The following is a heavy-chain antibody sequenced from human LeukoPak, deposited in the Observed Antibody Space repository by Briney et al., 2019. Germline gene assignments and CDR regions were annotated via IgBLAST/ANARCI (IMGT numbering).Heavy chain of an antibody. V-gene: IGHV4-59*08. CDR1: GASMSNYY. J-gene: IGHJ4*02. CDR2: IYHSGTTYSGST. D-gene: IGHD6-19*01. Sequence: SETLSLTCNVSGASMSNYYWVWIRQPPGKGLEWLGSIYHSGTTYSGSTYYNPSLKSRVTISVDPSKNQFSLKLTSVTTADTAVYYCARPVTARGGSGWPQHIDYWGQGTLVSVSS. CDR3: ARPVTARGGSGWPQHIDY.